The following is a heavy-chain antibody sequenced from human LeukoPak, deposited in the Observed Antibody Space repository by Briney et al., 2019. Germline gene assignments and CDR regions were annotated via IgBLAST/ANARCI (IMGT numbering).Heavy chain of an antibody. CDR3: ARGRPHGNDY. J-gene: IGHJ4*02. D-gene: IGHD4-23*01. Sequence: GGSLRLSCAASGFTFSSYWMNWVRQAPGKGLVWVSRIASDGSSTTYADSVKGRFGISRDNAKNTLYLQMNSLRVEDTAVYYCARGRPHGNDYWGQGTLVTASS. CDR1: GFTFSSYW. CDR2: IASDGSST. V-gene: IGHV3-74*01.